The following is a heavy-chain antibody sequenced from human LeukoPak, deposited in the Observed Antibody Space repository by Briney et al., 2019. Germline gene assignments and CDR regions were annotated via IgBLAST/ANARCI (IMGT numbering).Heavy chain of an antibody. V-gene: IGHV1-18*01. CDR3: ARVSIFGVVTLGDF. CDR1: GYTLTELS. D-gene: IGHD3-3*01. J-gene: IGHJ4*02. CDR2: ISAYNGNT. Sequence: ASVKVSCKVSGYTLTELSMHWVRQAPGKGLEWMGWISAYNGNTNYAQKLQGTVTMTTDTSTSTAYMELRSLRSDGTAVYYCARVSIFGVVTLGDFWGQGTLVTVSS.